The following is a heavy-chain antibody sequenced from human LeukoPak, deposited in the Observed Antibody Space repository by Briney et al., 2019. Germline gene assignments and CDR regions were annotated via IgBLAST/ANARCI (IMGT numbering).Heavy chain of an antibody. Sequence: SETLSLTCTVSGGSINSYYWSWIRQPPGKGLEWIGYVYYSGSTNYNPSLKSRVTISVDTSKNQFSLKLSSVTAADTAVYYCARDLGINYPAYYYYGMDVWGQGTTVTVSS. CDR3: ARDLGINYPAYYYYGMDV. V-gene: IGHV4-59*12. D-gene: IGHD5-24*01. CDR1: GGSINSYY. J-gene: IGHJ6*02. CDR2: VYYSGST.